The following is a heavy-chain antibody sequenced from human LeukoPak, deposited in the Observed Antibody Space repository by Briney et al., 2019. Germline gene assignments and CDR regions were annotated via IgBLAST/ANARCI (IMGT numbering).Heavy chain of an antibody. V-gene: IGHV3-74*01. CDR1: GSTFRSYW. J-gene: IGHJ4*02. CDR2: SNSDGSST. Sequence: PGGSLRLSCAASGSTFRSYWMHWVRQAPGKGLVWVSRSNSDGSSTTYADSVKGRFTVSRDNAKNTLYLQMNSLRAEDTAVYYCAREDFNDYYFDYWGQGTLVTVS. D-gene: IGHD2-21*02. CDR3: AREDFNDYYFDY.